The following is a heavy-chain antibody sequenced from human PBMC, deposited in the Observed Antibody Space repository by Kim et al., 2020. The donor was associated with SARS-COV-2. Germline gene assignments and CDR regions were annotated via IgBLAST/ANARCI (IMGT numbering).Heavy chain of an antibody. Sequence: GESLKISCKGSGYSFTSYWISWVRQMPGKGLEWMGRIDPSDSYTNYSPSFQGHVTISADKSISTAYLQWSSLKASDTAMYYCARGEEWELLRIGYWGQGTLGTVSS. CDR3: ARGEEWELLRIGY. CDR1: GYSFTSYW. V-gene: IGHV5-10-1*01. CDR2: IDPSDSYT. J-gene: IGHJ4*02. D-gene: IGHD1-26*01.